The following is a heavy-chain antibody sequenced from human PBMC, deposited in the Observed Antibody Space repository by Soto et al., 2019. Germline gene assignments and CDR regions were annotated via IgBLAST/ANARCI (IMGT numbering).Heavy chain of an antibody. CDR1: GYTFTGYY. D-gene: IGHD2-2*01. V-gene: IGHV1-2*04. CDR3: ARDIVVVPARTGYSSGWDGGGAFDI. CDR2: INPNSGGT. Sequence: QVQLVQSGAEVKKPGASVKVSCKASGYTFTGYYMHWVRQAPGQGLEWMGWINPNSGGTNYAQKFQGWVTMTRDTSISTAYMELSRLRSDDTAVYYCARDIVVVPARTGYSSGWDGGGAFDIWGQGTMVTVSS. J-gene: IGHJ3*02.